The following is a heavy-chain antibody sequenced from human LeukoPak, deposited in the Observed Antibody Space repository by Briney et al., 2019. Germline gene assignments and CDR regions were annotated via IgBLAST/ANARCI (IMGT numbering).Heavy chain of an antibody. CDR2: IIPIFGTA. J-gene: IGHJ6*03. V-gene: IGHV1-69*05. CDR1: GGTFSSYA. Sequence: ASVKVSCKASGGTFSSYAISWVRQAPGQGLEWMGGIIPIFGTANYAQKFQGRVTITTDESTSTAYMELSSLRSEDTAVYYCARGNYDPHYYYYMDVWGKGTTVTVSS. D-gene: IGHD5-12*01. CDR3: ARGNYDPHYYYYMDV.